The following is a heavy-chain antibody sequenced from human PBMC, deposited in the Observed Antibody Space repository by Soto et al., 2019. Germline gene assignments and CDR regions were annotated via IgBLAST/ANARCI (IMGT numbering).Heavy chain of an antibody. D-gene: IGHD3-22*01. CDR2: ISSSGAYT. CDR1: GFSFSDYY. Sequence: PGGSLRLSCAASGFSFSDYYMNWIRQAPGKGLEWISYISSSGAYTNYADSVRGRFTMSRDSAKNSLPLQMDGLRAEDTAVYYCARAKLVVEGRFDYWGQGTLVTVSS. V-gene: IGHV3-11*06. J-gene: IGHJ4*02. CDR3: ARAKLVVEGRFDY.